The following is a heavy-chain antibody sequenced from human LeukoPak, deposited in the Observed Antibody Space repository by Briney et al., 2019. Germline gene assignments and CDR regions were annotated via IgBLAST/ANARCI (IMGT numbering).Heavy chain of an antibody. CDR2: ISGSGGST. D-gene: IGHD3-22*01. CDR3: AKGSHYYDSSSYFF. CDR1: GFTFSSYA. J-gene: IGHJ4*02. Sequence: GGSLRLSCAASGFTFSSYAMSWVRQAPGKGLEWVSAISGSGGSTYYADSVKGRFTISRDNSKNTLYLQMNSLRAEDTAVYYCAKGSHYYDSSSYFFWGQGTLVTVSS. V-gene: IGHV3-23*01.